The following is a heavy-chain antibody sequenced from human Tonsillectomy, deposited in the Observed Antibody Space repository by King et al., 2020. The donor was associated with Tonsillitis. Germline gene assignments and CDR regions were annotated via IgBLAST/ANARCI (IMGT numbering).Heavy chain of an antibody. CDR1: GFTFSSYA. CDR3: AKVENGSGGSCYFPLRYYGMDV. V-gene: IGHV3-23*04. Sequence: VQLVESGGGLVQPGGSLRLSCAASGFTFSSYAMSWVRQAPGKGLEWVSAIIGSGGSTYYADSVKGRFTISRDNSKNTLYLQMNSLRAEDTAVYYCAKVENGSGGSCYFPLRYYGMDVWGQGTTVTVSS. D-gene: IGHD2-15*01. CDR2: IIGSGGST. J-gene: IGHJ6*02.